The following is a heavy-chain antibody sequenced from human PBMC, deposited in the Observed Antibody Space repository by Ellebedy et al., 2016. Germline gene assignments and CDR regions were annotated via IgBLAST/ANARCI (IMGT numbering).Heavy chain of an antibody. Sequence: GESLKISCAATGFSFKDFFMSWVRQAPGKRLEWVSTISGAGYTTFFADSVKGRFTISRDNSKNTLYLQMNNLRVDDTALYYCRQGHYFDQWGQGALVTVSS. CDR1: GFSFKDFF. CDR2: ISGAGYTT. CDR3: RQGHYFDQ. J-gene: IGHJ4*02. V-gene: IGHV3-23*01.